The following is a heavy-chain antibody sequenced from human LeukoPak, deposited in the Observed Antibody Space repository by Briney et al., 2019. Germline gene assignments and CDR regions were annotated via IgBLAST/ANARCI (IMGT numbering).Heavy chain of an antibody. D-gene: IGHD1-26*01. Sequence: SETLSLTCTVSGGSISSYYWSWIRQPPGEGLEWIGYFYYSGNTNYNPSLKSRVTISVDTSKNQFSLKLSSVTAADTAVYYCARHSGDSGTRTGLDYWGQGTLVTVSS. CDR3: ARHSGDSGTRTGLDY. J-gene: IGHJ4*02. CDR1: GGSISSYY. CDR2: FYYSGNT. V-gene: IGHV4-59*08.